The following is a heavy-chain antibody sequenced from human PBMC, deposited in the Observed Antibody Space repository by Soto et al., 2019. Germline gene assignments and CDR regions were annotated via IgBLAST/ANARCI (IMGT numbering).Heavy chain of an antibody. J-gene: IGHJ6*01. CDR1: GFTFNNYA. Sequence: EVQLLESGGGLLQPGGSLRLSCAASGFTFNNYAMTWVRHVPGKGLEWVSTISGRDGSTYYADSVNGRPTISRDNPKNALYLHMSSLRAADTALYYCVKDWTGDTCPCMDVWGQGTTVTVSS. CDR2: ISGRDGST. D-gene: IGHD2-8*02. CDR3: VKDWTGDTCPCMDV. V-gene: IGHV3-23*01.